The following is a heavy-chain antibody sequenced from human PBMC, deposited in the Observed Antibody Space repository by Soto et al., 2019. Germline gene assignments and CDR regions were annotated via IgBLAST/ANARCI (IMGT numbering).Heavy chain of an antibody. CDR1: GGTFSSYA. CDR3: AREDCSGGSCPFDY. D-gene: IGHD2-15*01. V-gene: IGHV1-69*13. Sequence: SVKVSCKASGGTFSSYAISWVRQAPGQGLEWMGGIIPISGTANYAQKFQGRVTITADESTSTAYMELSSLRSEDTAVYYCAREDCSGGSCPFDYWGQGTLVTVSS. J-gene: IGHJ4*02. CDR2: IIPISGTA.